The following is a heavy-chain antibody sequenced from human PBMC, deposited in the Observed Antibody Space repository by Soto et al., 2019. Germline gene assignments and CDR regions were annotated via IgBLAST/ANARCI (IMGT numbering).Heavy chain of an antibody. D-gene: IGHD1-26*01. CDR3: AKNSGTYWGAFDY. V-gene: IGHV3-23*01. Sequence: GGSLRLSCAASGFTFSSYAMSWVRQAPGKGLEWVSVIIGSGGDTDYADSVKGRFIISRDNSKNTLFLQMTSLRAEDTAVYFRAKNSGTYWGAFDYWGQGTPVTVSS. CDR1: GFTFSSYA. CDR2: IIGSGGDT. J-gene: IGHJ4*02.